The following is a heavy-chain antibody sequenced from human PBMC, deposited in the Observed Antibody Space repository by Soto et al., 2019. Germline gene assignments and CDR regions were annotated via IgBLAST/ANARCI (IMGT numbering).Heavy chain of an antibody. D-gene: IGHD3-22*01. CDR3: ASHLGYDSSGYYRNWFDP. V-gene: IGHV4-59*08. CDR1: GGSISSYY. CDR2: IYYSGST. J-gene: IGHJ5*02. Sequence: SETLSLTCTVSGGSISSYYWSWIRQPPWKGLEWIGYIYYSGSTNYNPSLKSRVAISVDTSKNQFSLKLSSVTAADTAVYYCASHLGYDSSGYYRNWFDPWGQGTLVTVSS.